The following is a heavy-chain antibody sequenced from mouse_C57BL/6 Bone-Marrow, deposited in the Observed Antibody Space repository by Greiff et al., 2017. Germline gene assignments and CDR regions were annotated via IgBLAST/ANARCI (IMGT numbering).Heavy chain of an antibody. V-gene: IGHV1-52*01. Sequence: VQLQQSGAELVRPGSSVKLSCKASGYTFTSYWMHWVKQRPIQGLEWIGNIDPSDSETHYNQKFKDKATLTVDKSSSTAYMQLSSLTSEDSAVYYCARGITTVLATFDYGGQGTTLTVSS. J-gene: IGHJ2*01. CDR2: IDPSDSET. CDR1: GYTFTSYW. D-gene: IGHD1-1*01. CDR3: ARGITTVLATFDY.